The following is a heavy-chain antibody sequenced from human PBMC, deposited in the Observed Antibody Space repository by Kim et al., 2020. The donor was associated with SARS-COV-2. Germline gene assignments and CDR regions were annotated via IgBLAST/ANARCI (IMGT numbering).Heavy chain of an antibody. CDR3: ARDRGLYGDFHSGG. CDR1: GFTFSSYS. J-gene: IGHJ4*02. Sequence: GGSLRLSCAASGFTFSSYSTSWVRQAPGKGLEWVSSISSSSSYIYYADSVKGRFTISRDNAKNSLYLQMNSLRAEDTSVYYCARDRGLYGDFHSGGWGQGILVTVSS. V-gene: IGHV3-21*01. D-gene: IGHD4-17*01. CDR2: ISSSSSYI.